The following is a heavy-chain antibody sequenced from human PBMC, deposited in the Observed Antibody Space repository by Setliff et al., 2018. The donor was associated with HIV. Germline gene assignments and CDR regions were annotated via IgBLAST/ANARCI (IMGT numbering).Heavy chain of an antibody. V-gene: IGHV1-69*10. J-gene: IGHJ6*03. CDR1: GGTFSSYS. Sequence: SVKVSCKSSGGTFSSYSLSWVRQVPGQGLEWMGGIIPILGVANYAQKFQGRVTITADESTSTAYMELSSLRSEDTAVYYCARIVRPSYYYYYYMDVWGKGTTVTVSS. CDR3: ARIVRPSYYYYYYMDV. D-gene: IGHD3-10*02. CDR2: IIPILGVA.